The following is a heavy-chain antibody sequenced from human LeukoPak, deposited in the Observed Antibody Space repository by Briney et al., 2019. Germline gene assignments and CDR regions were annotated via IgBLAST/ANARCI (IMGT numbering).Heavy chain of an antibody. CDR3: AGHHPRNTVDF. J-gene: IGHJ4*02. CDR2: ISDIGSI. Sequence: SETLSLTCAVYGGSFSGYYWSWIRQPPGKGLEWIAYISDIGSINYNPSLKSRVTISLDTSKNQFSLKLSSVTAADTAVYYCAGHHPRNTVDFWGQGTLVTLSS. CDR1: GGSFSGYY. V-gene: IGHV4-59*08. D-gene: IGHD2-8*02.